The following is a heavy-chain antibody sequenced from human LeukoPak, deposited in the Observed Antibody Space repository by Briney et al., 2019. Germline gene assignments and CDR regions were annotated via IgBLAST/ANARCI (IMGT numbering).Heavy chain of an antibody. CDR1: GYSISTGYY. Sequence: KTSETLSLTCTVSGYSISTGYYWDWIRQPPGKGLEWIGRISSSGSTNYNPSLKSRVTISVDTSKNQFSLKLSSVTAADTAVYFCARGPYSYDSSGAFDIWGQGTMVTVSS. V-gene: IGHV4-38-2*02. CDR2: ISSSGST. J-gene: IGHJ3*02. CDR3: ARGPYSYDSSGAFDI. D-gene: IGHD3-22*01.